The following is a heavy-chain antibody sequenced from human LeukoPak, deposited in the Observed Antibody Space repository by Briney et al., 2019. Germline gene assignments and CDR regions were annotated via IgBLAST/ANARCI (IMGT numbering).Heavy chain of an antibody. CDR3: ARGHWLDSFDY. Sequence: TGGSLRLSCAASGFTFSSYWMSWVRQAPGKGLEWVANIKQDGSEKYYVDSVKDRFTISRDNANNSLYLQMNSLRAEDTAVYYCARGHWLDSFDYWGQGTLVTVSS. J-gene: IGHJ4*02. CDR1: GFTFSSYW. V-gene: IGHV3-7*01. CDR2: IKQDGSEK. D-gene: IGHD6-19*01.